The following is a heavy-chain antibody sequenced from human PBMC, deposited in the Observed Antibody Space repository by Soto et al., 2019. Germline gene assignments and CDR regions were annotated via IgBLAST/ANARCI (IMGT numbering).Heavy chain of an antibody. CDR2: IYHTGNA. J-gene: IGHJ4*02. D-gene: IGHD5-12*01. Sequence: PSETLSLTCTGSGGSISSGGFYWAWIRQPPGEGLEWIGSIYHTGNAYYNPSLKSRVTISVDTSKNQFSLNLTSVTAADTALYYCARVGLVARTLPFDHWGQGTLVTVSS. V-gene: IGHV4-39*07. CDR3: ARVGLVARTLPFDH. CDR1: GGSISSGGFY.